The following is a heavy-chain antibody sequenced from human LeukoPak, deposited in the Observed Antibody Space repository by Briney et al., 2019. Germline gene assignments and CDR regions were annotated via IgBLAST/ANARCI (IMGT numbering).Heavy chain of an antibody. CDR1: GYTFTSYY. CDR3: ARVGSPGPLLWFGGFHLFDY. J-gene: IGHJ4*02. Sequence: ASVKVSCKASGYTFTSYYMHWVRQAPGQGLEWMGWINPNSGGTNYAQKFQGRVTMTRDTSISTAYMELSRLRSDDTAVYYCARVGSPGPLLWFGGFHLFDYWGQGTLVTVSS. D-gene: IGHD3-10*01. CDR2: INPNSGGT. V-gene: IGHV1-2*02.